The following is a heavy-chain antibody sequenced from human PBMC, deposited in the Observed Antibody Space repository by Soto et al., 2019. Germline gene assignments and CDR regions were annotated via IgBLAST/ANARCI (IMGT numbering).Heavy chain of an antibody. Sequence: GGSLRLSCAASGFTLGYDRMNWVRQASGKGLEWVSSISRGSNSKYYADSVKGRFTISRDNAMNSLYLQMSSLRSEDTAGCYCVRGDWSTYFDYWGQGALVTV. D-gene: IGHD2-21*02. J-gene: IGHJ4*02. V-gene: IGHV3-21*01. CDR1: GFTLGYDR. CDR3: VRGDWSTYFDY. CDR2: ISRGSNSK.